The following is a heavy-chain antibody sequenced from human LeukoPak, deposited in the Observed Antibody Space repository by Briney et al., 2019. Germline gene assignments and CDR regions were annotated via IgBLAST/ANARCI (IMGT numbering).Heavy chain of an antibody. D-gene: IGHD6-19*01. Sequence: ASVKVSCKASEYTFTGYYMHWVRQAPGQGLEWMGWINPNTGGTNYAQKFQGRVTMTRDTSISTAHMELSRLTSDDTAVYYCARGLISVTGTDYNYYMDVWGKGTTVTVSS. J-gene: IGHJ6*03. CDR1: EYTFTGYY. V-gene: IGHV1-2*02. CDR2: INPNTGGT. CDR3: ARGLISVTGTDYNYYMDV.